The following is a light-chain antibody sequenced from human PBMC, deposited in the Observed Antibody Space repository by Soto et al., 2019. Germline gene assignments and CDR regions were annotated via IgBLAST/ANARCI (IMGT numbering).Light chain of an antibody. V-gene: IGLV1-47*01. J-gene: IGLJ2*01. CDR2: RNT. CDR3: ATWDDRLSGVV. Sequence: QSVLTQPPSAYGTPGQRVTISFSGINSNIGSHYVHWYQQFPGTAPKLLIYRNTQRPSGVPDRFSGSKSGISASLSISGLRSEDEADYFCATWDDRLSGVVFGGGTKLTVL. CDR1: NSNIGSHY.